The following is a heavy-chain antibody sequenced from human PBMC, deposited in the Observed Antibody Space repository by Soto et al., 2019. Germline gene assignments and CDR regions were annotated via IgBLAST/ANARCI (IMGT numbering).Heavy chain of an antibody. Sequence: GGSLRLSCAASGFTFDDYTMHWVRQAPGKGLEWVSLISWDGGSTYYADYVKGRFTISRDNSKNSLYLQMNSLRTEDIALYYCAKDLRADGDGTTFDYWGQGTLVTVSS. V-gene: IGHV3-43*01. D-gene: IGHD2-21*01. J-gene: IGHJ4*02. CDR3: AKDLRADGDGTTFDY. CDR1: GFTFDDYT. CDR2: ISWDGGST.